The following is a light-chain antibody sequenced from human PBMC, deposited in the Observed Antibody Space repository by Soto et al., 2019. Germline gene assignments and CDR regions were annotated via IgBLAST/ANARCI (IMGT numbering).Light chain of an antibody. CDR3: PEYSNWPPYT. J-gene: IGKJ2*01. CDR1: QSVSSN. V-gene: IGKV3-15*01. Sequence: EIVMTQSPATLSVSPGERATLSCRASQSVSSNLAWYQQKPGQAPRLLIYGASTRATGIPARFSGSVSGTEFTLTISSLQSEDFAIYYCPEYSNWPPYTFGQGTKLEIK. CDR2: GAS.